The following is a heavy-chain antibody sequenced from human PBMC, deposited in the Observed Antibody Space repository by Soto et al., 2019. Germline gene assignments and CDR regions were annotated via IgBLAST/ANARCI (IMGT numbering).Heavy chain of an antibody. V-gene: IGHV4-31*03. CDR3: AREEARGSSSTRYFDL. CDR2: IYYSGST. D-gene: IGHD6-13*01. J-gene: IGHJ2*01. Sequence: QVQLQESGPGLVKPSQTLSLTCTVSGGSISSGGYYWSWIRQHPGKGLEWIGYIYYSGSTYYNPSLKSRVTISVDTSKNQFSLKLSSVTAADTAVYYCAREEARGSSSTRYFDLWGRGTLVTVSS. CDR1: GGSISSGGYY.